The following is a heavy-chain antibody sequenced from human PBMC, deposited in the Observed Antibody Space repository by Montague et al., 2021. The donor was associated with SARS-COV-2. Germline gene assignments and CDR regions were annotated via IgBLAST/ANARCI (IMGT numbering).Heavy chain of an antibody. CDR3: ARETMTADAFDI. V-gene: IGHV4-59*01. D-gene: IGHD1-14*01. Sequence: SETLSLTCTVSRGSISGYFRGWIRRSPGKGLVSIGYFFSVWTTDYNPSLRSRATISRDTSKNQFSLKVRSVTAADTAVYYCARETMTADAFDIWGQGTMVTVSS. CDR1: RGSISGYF. J-gene: IGHJ3*02. CDR2: FFSVWTT.